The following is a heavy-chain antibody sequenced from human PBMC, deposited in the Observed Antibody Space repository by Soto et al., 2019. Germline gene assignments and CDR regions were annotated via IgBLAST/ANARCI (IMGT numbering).Heavy chain of an antibody. CDR2: ISGSGGST. CDR3: AKVPYGSGSYWAPSGVFLNFDY. CDR1: GFTFSSHA. J-gene: IGHJ4*02. D-gene: IGHD3-10*01. V-gene: IGHV3-23*01. Sequence: QPGGSLRLSCAASGFTFSSHAMSWVRQAPGKGLEWVSAISGSGGSTYYADSVKGRFTISRDNSKNTLYLQMNSLRAEDTAVYYCAKVPYGSGSYWAPSGVFLNFDYWGQGTLVTVSS.